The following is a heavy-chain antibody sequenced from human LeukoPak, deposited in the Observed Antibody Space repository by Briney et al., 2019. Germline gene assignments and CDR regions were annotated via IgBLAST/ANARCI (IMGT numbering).Heavy chain of an antibody. CDR3: ARDMSGYCSGGSCYSSYYYYYMDV. J-gene: IGHJ6*03. Sequence: ASVKVSCKASGYTFTGYYMHWVRQAPGQGLEWMGWINPNSGGTNYAQKFQGRVIMTRDTSISTAYMELSRLRSDDTAVYYCARDMSGYCSGGSCYSSYYYYYMDVWGKGTTVTVSS. D-gene: IGHD2-15*01. CDR2: INPNSGGT. V-gene: IGHV1-2*02. CDR1: GYTFTGYY.